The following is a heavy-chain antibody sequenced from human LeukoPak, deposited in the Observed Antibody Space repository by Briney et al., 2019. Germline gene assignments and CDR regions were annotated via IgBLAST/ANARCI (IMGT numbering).Heavy chain of an antibody. V-gene: IGHV3-48*03. CDR1: GFTFSSYE. CDR3: ARDTLNGPFVISLDY. J-gene: IGHJ4*02. Sequence: GGSLRLSRAASGFTFSSYEMNWVRQAPGKGLEWVAHISSGGNVEYYLDSVRGRFTMSRDNAKSLLFLQMNSLRAEDTAVYYCARDTLNGPFVISLDYWGQGALVTVSS. CDR2: ISSGGNVE. D-gene: IGHD3-9*01.